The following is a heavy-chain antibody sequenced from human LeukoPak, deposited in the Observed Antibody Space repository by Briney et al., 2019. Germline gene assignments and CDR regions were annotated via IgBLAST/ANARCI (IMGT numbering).Heavy chain of an antibody. CDR2: ISGSGDIT. Sequence: GGSLRLSCAASGFIFSRDAMSWVRQAPGKALEWVATISGSGDITYYADSVEGRFPISRDNSKNTLYVQMNSLRAEDTAVYYCAKDVILGAEPGSFSDFDYWGQGTLVTVSS. CDR3: AKDVILGAEPGSFSDFDY. V-gene: IGHV3-23*01. D-gene: IGHD1-26*01. CDR1: GFIFSRDA. J-gene: IGHJ4*02.